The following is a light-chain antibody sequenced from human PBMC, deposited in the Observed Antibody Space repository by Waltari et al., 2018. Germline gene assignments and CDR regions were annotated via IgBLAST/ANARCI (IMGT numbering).Light chain of an antibody. V-gene: IGKV1-8*01. CDR3: QQYYSYPRT. J-gene: IGKJ1*01. CDR2: AAS. CDR1: QGISSY. Sequence: AIRMTQSPSSLSASTGDRVTITFRASQGISSYLAWYQQKPGKAPKPLIYAASNLQNGVPSRFSGSGSGTDFTLTISCLQSEDFATYYCQQYYSYPRTFGQGTKVEIK.